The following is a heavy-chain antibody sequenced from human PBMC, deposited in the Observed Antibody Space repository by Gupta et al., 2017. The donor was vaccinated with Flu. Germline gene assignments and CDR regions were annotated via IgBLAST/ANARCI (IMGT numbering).Heavy chain of an antibody. CDR1: GGSISSSSYY. CDR3: ASRDVPDSSGWFRGGTFDY. Sequence: QLQLQESGPGLVKPSETLSLTCTVSGGSISSSSYYWGWIRQPPGKGLEWIGSIYYSGSTYYNPSLKSRVTISVDTSKNQFSLKLSSVTAADTAVYYCASRDVPDSSGWFRGGTFDYWGQGTLVTVSS. D-gene: IGHD6-19*01. J-gene: IGHJ4*02. CDR2: IYYSGST. V-gene: IGHV4-39*01.